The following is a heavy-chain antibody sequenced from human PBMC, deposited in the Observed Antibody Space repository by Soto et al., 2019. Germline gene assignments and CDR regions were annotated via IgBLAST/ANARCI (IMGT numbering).Heavy chain of an antibody. V-gene: IGHV4-4*02. CDR3: ARVSGSYYYGMDV. CDR1: GGSISSSNW. CDR2: IYHSGST. Sequence: QVQLQESGPGLVKPSGTLSLTCAVSGGSISSSNWWSWVRQPPGKGLEWFGEIYHSGSTNYNPSLKSRVAISVDQSKNQFSRKLSSVIAADAAGYYCARVSGSYYYGMDVWGQGTTVTVS. J-gene: IGHJ6*02. D-gene: IGHD1-26*01.